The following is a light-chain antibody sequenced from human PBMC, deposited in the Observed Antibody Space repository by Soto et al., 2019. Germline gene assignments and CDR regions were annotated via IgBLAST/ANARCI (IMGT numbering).Light chain of an antibody. J-gene: IGLJ3*02. V-gene: IGLV1-40*01. CDR1: SSNIGAGYD. CDR2: GNS. Sequence: QSVRTQPPSVSGAPGQRVTISCNGSSSNIGAGYDVHWYQQLPGTAPKLLIYGNSNRPSGVPDRFSGSKSGTSASLAITGLQAEDEADYYCQSYDSSLSGWVFGGGTKLTVL. CDR3: QSYDSSLSGWV.